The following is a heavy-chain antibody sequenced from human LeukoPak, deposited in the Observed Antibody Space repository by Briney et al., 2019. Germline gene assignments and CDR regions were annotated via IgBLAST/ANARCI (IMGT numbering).Heavy chain of an antibody. V-gene: IGHV3-20*04. CDR1: GFTFDDYG. CDR2: INWNGGST. CDR3: ARVPYYYDSSGFLDY. D-gene: IGHD3-22*01. J-gene: IGHJ4*02. Sequence: GGSLRLSCAASGFTFDDYGMSWVRQAPGKGLEWVSGINWNGGSTGYADSVKGRFTISRDNAKNSLYLQMNSLRAEDTALYYCARVPYYYDSSGFLDYWGQGTLVTVSS.